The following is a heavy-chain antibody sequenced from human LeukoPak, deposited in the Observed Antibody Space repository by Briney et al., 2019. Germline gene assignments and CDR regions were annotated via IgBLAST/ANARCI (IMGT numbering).Heavy chain of an antibody. CDR2: IYSGGST. D-gene: IGHD2-15*01. CDR3: ASRNPVGYCSGGSCGRGLTDY. J-gene: IGHJ4*02. Sequence: PGGSLRLSCAASGFTVSSNYMSWVRQAPGKGLEWVSVIYSGGSTYYADSVKGRSTISRDNSKNTLYLQMNSLRAEDTAVYYCASRNPVGYCSGGSCGRGLTDYWGQGTLVTVSS. CDR1: GFTVSSNY. V-gene: IGHV3-53*01.